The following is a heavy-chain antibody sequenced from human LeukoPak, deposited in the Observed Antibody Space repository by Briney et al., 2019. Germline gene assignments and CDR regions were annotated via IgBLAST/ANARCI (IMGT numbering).Heavy chain of an antibody. D-gene: IGHD2-15*01. CDR2: MNPNSGNT. CDR1: GYTFTSYD. J-gene: IGHJ4*02. CDR3: ARGLGYCSGGSCYAFAY. V-gene: IGHV1-8*03. Sequence: ASVKVSCKASGYTFTSYDINWVRQATGQGLERMGWMNPNSGNTGYAQKFQGRVTITRNTSISTAYMELSSLRSEDPAVYYCARGLGYCSGGSCYAFAYWGQGTLVTVSS.